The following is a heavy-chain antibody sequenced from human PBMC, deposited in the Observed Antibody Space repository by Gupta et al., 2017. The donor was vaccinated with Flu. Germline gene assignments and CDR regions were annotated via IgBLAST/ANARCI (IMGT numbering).Heavy chain of an antibody. CDR2: INSVGDST. V-gene: IGHV3-74*01. J-gene: IGHJ3*02. D-gene: IGHD3-22*01. CDR3: ARGYYDPSGAFSRFGHDSFDM. CDR1: GFKSSIYW. Sequence: EGQLVESGGDSVQTGGSLSLSCTVSGFKSSIYWMHWVRRAPGKGLVWVSRINSVGDSTSYADSVKGRFTVSRDNAKNTVFLKMNSLRVDDTAVYYCARGYYDPSGAFSRFGHDSFDMWGQGTMVTVSS.